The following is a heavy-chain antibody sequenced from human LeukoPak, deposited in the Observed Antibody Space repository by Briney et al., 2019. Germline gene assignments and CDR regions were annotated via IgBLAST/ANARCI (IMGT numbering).Heavy chain of an antibody. J-gene: IGHJ4*02. V-gene: IGHV3-48*01. CDR1: GFTFSSYS. D-gene: IGHD6-13*01. CDR3: ARRRSIAAAGPAFDY. CDR2: ISSSSSTI. Sequence: GGSLRLSCAASGFTFSSYSMNWVRQAPGKRLEWVSYISSSSSTIYYADSVKGRFTISRDNAKNSLYLQMNSLRAEDTAVYYCARRRSIAAAGPAFDYWGQGTLVTVSS.